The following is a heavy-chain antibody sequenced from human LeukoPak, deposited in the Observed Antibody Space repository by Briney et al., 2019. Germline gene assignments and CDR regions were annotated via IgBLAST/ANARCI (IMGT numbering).Heavy chain of an antibody. CDR1: GFTFSSYG. J-gene: IGHJ5*02. CDR2: ISYDGSNK. Sequence: GGSLRLSCGASGFTFSSYGMHWVRQAPGKGLEWVAVISYDGSNKYYADSVKGRFTISRDNSKNTLYLQMNSLRAEDTAVYYCARATDEYSSSAWGQGTLVTVSS. V-gene: IGHV3-30*03. CDR3: ARATDEYSSSA. D-gene: IGHD6-6*01.